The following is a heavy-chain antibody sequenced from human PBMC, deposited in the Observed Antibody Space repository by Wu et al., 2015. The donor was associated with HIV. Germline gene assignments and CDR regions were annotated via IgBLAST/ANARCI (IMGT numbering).Heavy chain of an antibody. CDR3: ARVRNHNILTGYWDGLDI. V-gene: IGHV1-46*01. CDR1: GDTFIIYY. Sequence: QVQLVQSGAEVKKPGASVKVSCKASGDTFIIYYIHWVRQAPGQGLEWMGVINPSGGSTTYAQKLQGRVTMTRDTSTNTVYMELSSLRFEDTAVYYCARVRNHNILTGYWDGLDIWGQGTMVTVSP. CDR2: INPSGGST. D-gene: IGHD3-9*01. J-gene: IGHJ3*02.